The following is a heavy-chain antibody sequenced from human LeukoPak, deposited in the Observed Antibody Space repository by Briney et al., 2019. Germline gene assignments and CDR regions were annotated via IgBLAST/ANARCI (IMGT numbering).Heavy chain of an antibody. D-gene: IGHD6-19*01. CDR2: IYYSGST. CDR3: ARRIAVAGTPGWYFDL. Sequence: SETLSLTCTVSGGSISSYYWSWIRRPPGKGLEWIGYIYYSGSTNYNPSLKSRVTISVDTSKNQFSLKLSSVTAADTAVYYCARRIAVAGTPGWYFDLWGRGTLVTVSS. CDR1: GGSISSYY. V-gene: IGHV4-59*08. J-gene: IGHJ2*01.